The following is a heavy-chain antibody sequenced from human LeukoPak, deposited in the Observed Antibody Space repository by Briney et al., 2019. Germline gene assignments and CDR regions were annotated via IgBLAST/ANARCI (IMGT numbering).Heavy chain of an antibody. Sequence: SETLSLTCTVSGGSISSYYWSWIRQPPGKGLEWIGYTYYSGSTNYNPSLKSRVTISVDTSKNQFSLKLSSVTAADTAVYYCARYSYGLGLSFDYWGQGTLVTVSS. V-gene: IGHV4-59*01. CDR3: ARYSYGLGLSFDY. J-gene: IGHJ4*02. CDR2: TYYSGST. CDR1: GGSISSYY. D-gene: IGHD5-18*01.